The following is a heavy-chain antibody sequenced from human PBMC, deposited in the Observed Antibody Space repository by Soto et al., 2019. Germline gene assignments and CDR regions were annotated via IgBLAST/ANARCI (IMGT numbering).Heavy chain of an antibody. CDR2: IYYSGST. CDR1: GGSISSGGYY. V-gene: IGHV4-31*03. Sequence: QVQLQESGPGLVKPSQTLSLTCTVSGGSISSGGYYWSWIRQHPGKGLEWIGYIYYSGSTYYNPSLKSRVTISVDTSKNQFSLKLSSVTAADTAVYYCARDRSGSYSFQYYYYGMDVWGQGTTVPVSS. D-gene: IGHD1-26*01. CDR3: ARDRSGSYSFQYYYYGMDV. J-gene: IGHJ6*02.